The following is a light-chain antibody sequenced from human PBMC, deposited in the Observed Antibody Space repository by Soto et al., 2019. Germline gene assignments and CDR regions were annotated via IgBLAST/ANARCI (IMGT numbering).Light chain of an antibody. CDR1: QSALYTSMNKNY. CDR2: WAS. Sequence: DIVMTQSPDSLAVSLGERATINCKSSQSALYTSMNKNYLAWYQQKPGQPPKLLIYWASTRESGVPDRFSGSGSGTDFTLTISSLQAEDVAVYYCQQYYSTPFTFGPGTKVDI. CDR3: QQYYSTPFT. V-gene: IGKV4-1*01. J-gene: IGKJ3*01.